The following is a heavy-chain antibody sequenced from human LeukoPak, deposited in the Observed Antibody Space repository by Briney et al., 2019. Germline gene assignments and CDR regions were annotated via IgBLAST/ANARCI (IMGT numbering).Heavy chain of an antibody. D-gene: IGHD5-18*01. V-gene: IGHV3-23*01. CDR2: ITNNAGKT. CDR3: AKDHPGYGWPAFEY. J-gene: IGHJ4*02. CDR1: GFTVSRFA. Sequence: GGSLRLSCAASGFTVSRFAMSWVRQAPGKGLEWLASITNNAGKTYYADSVRGRFTISRDTSTNTVYVEMNNLRVEDTALYYCAKDHPGYGWPAFEYWARGPRSPSPQ.